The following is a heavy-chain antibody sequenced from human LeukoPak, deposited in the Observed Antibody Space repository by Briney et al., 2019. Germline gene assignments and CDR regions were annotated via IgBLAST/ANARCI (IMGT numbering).Heavy chain of an antibody. V-gene: IGHV4-4*07. CDR2: MYTSGST. CDR3: ARGEYYYGSGSYYSFDY. Sequence: PSETLSLTCTVSGGSISSYYWSWIRQPAGKGLEWIGRMYTSGSTNYNPSLKSRVTMSVDTSKNQFSLKLSSVTAADTAVYYCARGEYYYGSGSYYSFDYWGQGTLVTVSS. J-gene: IGHJ4*02. CDR1: GGSISSYY. D-gene: IGHD3-10*01.